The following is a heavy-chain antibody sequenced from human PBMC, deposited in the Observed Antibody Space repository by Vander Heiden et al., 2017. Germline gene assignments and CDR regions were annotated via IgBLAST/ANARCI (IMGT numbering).Heavy chain of an antibody. CDR2: MSWDGGST. Sequence: EGQLVESGGVVVQPGGSLRLSCAASGVTFGDYTMTWVRQAPGKGLEWVSLMSWDGGSTYYADSVKSRFTISRDNSNNSLYLQMNSLRTEDTALYYCARDSSMRPFDYWGQGTLVTVSS. V-gene: IGHV3-43*01. J-gene: IGHJ4*02. CDR1: GVTFGDYT. CDR3: ARDSSMRPFDY. D-gene: IGHD2-2*01.